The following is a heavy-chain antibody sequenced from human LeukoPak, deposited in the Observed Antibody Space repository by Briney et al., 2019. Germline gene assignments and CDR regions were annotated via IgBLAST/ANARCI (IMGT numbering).Heavy chain of an antibody. CDR2: ISGSGGST. V-gene: IGHV3-23*01. CDR3: VKSPGYYYLYMDV. Sequence: GGSLRLSCAASGFTFSSYAMSWVRQAPGKGLEWVSAISGSGGSTYYADSVKGRFTISRDNSKNTLYLQMNSLRAEDTAVYYCVKSPGYYYLYMDVWGKGTTVTGSS. J-gene: IGHJ6*03. CDR1: GFTFSSYA. D-gene: IGHD3-10*01.